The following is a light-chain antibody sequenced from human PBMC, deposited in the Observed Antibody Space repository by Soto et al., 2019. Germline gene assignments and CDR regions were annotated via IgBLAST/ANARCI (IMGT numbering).Light chain of an antibody. J-gene: IGLJ1*01. CDR2: DVS. CDR1: SSDVGGYNY. Sequence: QSVVSQPATVSGSPGQSNTISCTGTSSDVGGYNYVSWYQQHPGKAPQLMIYDVSNRPSGVSNRFSGSKSGNTASLTISGLQAEGEADYYCSSYTSSLYVFGTGTKVTVL. V-gene: IGLV2-14*01. CDR3: SSYTSSLYV.